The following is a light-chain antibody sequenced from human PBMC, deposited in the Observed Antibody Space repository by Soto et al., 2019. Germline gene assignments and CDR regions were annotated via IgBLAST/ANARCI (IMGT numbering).Light chain of an antibody. V-gene: IGKV3D-15*01. CDR1: QSVSDN. J-gene: IGKJ4*01. CDR3: QQYNNWPLT. Sequence: EIVMTQSPVTLSVSPGERSTLSWRASQSVSDNLAWYQQKPGQAPRLLIYGASTRATGIPARFSGSGSGTEFTLTISSLQSEDFAVYYCQQYNNWPLTFGGGTKVDIK. CDR2: GAS.